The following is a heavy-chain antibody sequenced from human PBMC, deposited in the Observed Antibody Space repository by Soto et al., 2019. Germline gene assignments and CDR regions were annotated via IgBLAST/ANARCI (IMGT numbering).Heavy chain of an antibody. V-gene: IGHV3-74*01. CDR3: ATAGSYRFDY. CDR1: GFTFSSSW. CDR2: INPSGSET. J-gene: IGHJ4*02. D-gene: IGHD3-10*01. Sequence: GGSLRLSCAGSGFTFSSSWIHWVRQAPGEGLVWVSRINPSGSETNYADSVKGRFTVSRDNAKNTLYLQMNSLRADDTAVYFCATAGSYRFDYWGQGTPVTVPQ.